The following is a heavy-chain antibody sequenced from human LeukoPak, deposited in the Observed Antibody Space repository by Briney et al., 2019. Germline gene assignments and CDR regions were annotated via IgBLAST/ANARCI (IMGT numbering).Heavy chain of an antibody. CDR1: GFTVSFNY. CDR2: IYSGGST. D-gene: IGHD3-22*01. J-gene: IGHJ4*02. V-gene: IGHV3-53*05. Sequence: GGSLRLSCAASGFTVSFNYMSWVRQAPGKGLEWISVIYSGGSTYYADSVKGRFTISRDDSKNTLYLQMNSLRAEDTAVYYCARDLSVTMIVVVMMGLDYWGQGTLVTVSS. CDR3: ARDLSVTMIVVVMMGLDY.